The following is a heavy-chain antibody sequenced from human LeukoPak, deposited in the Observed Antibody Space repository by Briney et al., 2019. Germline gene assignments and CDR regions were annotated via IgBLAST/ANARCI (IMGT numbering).Heavy chain of an antibody. Sequence: GGSLRLSCTASGFTFGEYGMSWVRQAPGKGLGWIGFIRSKGHGGTTEYAASVKGRFTISRDDSKSIAYLQLNSLKTEDTAVYYCTLTMIVVARSHFDYWGQGTLVTVSS. D-gene: IGHD3-22*01. CDR2: IRSKGHGGTT. V-gene: IGHV3-49*04. CDR1: GFTFGEYG. CDR3: TLTMIVVARSHFDY. J-gene: IGHJ4*02.